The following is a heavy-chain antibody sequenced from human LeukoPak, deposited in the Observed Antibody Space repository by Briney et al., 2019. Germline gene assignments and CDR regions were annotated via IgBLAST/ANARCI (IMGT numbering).Heavy chain of an antibody. J-gene: IGHJ3*02. Sequence: GGSLRVSCAASGFIFSSYWMSWVRQAPGKGLEWVANIKQDGGEKSYVDSVKGRFTISRDNAKNSLHLQMNSLRAEDTAVYYCARDRGGSAGHGFDAFDIWGQGTMVTVSS. CDR3: ARDRGGSAGHGFDAFDI. D-gene: IGHD3-10*01. V-gene: IGHV3-7*01. CDR2: IKQDGGEK. CDR1: GFIFSSYW.